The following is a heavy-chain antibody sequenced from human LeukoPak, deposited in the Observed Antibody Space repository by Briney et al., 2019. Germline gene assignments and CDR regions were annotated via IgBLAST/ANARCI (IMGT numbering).Heavy chain of an antibody. CDR2: IHTSGSP. D-gene: IGHD7-27*01. CDR3: ARGANWGSPDY. J-gene: IGHJ4*02. CDR1: LDSTTINF. V-gene: IGHV4-4*08. Sequence: SQTLSLTCTVSLDSTTINFCSWVRKPPGKFREWIGDIHTSGSPNYNPSLKSQVTISIERSRNQIALELSSVTAADTAVYYCARGANWGSPDYWGQGTMVTVSS.